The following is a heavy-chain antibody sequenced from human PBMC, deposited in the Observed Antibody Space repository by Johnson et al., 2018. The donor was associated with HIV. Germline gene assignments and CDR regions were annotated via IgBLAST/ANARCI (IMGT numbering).Heavy chain of an antibody. CDR3: ALSYSLDAFDS. V-gene: IGHV3-72*01. CDR2: TKNNANSYTT. D-gene: IGHD2-21*01. CDR1: GFTFSNAW. Sequence: VQLVESGGGVVQPGRSLRLSCAASGFTFSNAWMSWVRQAPGKGLEWVGRTKNNANSYTTEYAASVKGRFTISRDDSKNSLYLQMNSLKTEDTAVYYCALSYSLDAFDSCGQGTMVTVSS. J-gene: IGHJ3*02.